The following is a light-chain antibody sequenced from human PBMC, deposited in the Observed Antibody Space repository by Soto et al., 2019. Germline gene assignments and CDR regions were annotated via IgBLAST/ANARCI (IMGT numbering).Light chain of an antibody. V-gene: IGKV1-39*01. CDR1: QSISSY. CDR2: AAS. J-gene: IGKJ4*01. Sequence: DIQMTQSPSSLSASVGDRVTITCRASQSISSYLNWYQQKPGKAPKLLIYAASSLQSGVPSRFSGSRSGTDFTLTIRRLQPEDFATYYCQQSYSTPFTFGGGTKVEIK. CDR3: QQSYSTPFT.